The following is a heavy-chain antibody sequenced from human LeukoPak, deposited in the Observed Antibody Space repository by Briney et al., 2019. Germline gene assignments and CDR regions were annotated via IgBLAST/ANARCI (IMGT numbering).Heavy chain of an antibody. CDR3: ARDFKEADP. V-gene: IGHV3-74*01. CDR1: EFTFSSYW. J-gene: IGHJ5*02. CDR2: ISSDGSST. Sequence: GGSLRLSCEDSEFTFSSYWMHWVRQAPGKGLMWVSRISSDGSSTSYADSVKGRFTISRDNAKKTLYLQMNSVRAEDTAVYYCARDFKEADPWGQGTLVTVSS.